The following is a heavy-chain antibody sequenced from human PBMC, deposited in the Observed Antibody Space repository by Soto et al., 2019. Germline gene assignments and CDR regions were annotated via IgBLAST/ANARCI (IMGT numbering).Heavy chain of an antibody. Sequence: EVQLLESGGGLVQPGGSLRLSCAASGFTFSRYVMSWVRQAPGKGLEWVSAISGSGSSTYYADSVKGRFTISRDNSKITLYLEMNGLRAEDTVVYYCAKGETEMATTGHYFDCWGQGTVVTVSS. CDR2: ISGSGSST. D-gene: IGHD5-12*01. J-gene: IGHJ4*02. CDR3: AKGETEMATTGHYFDC. V-gene: IGHV3-23*01. CDR1: GFTFSRYV.